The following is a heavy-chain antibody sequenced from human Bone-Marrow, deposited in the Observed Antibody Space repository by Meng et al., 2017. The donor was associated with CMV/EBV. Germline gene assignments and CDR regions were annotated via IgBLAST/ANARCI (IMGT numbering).Heavy chain of an antibody. CDR1: GFTFSTHG. Sequence: GESLKISCAVSGFTFSTHGMYWVRQAPGKGLEWVAVIWYDGSNKYYADSVKGRFTISRDNSKNTLYLQMNSLRAEDTAVYYCAKGPYCSSTSCYTSWDFDYWGQGTLVTVSS. CDR2: IWYDGSNK. J-gene: IGHJ4*02. CDR3: AKGPYCSSTSCYTSWDFDY. D-gene: IGHD2-2*02. V-gene: IGHV3-33*06.